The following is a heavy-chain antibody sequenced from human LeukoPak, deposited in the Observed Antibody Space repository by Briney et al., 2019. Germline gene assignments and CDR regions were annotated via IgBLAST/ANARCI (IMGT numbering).Heavy chain of an antibody. CDR3: ARGPGTMVRGVIITYFDY. CDR2: IRGSRTYM. CDR1: GFTVSSNY. J-gene: IGHJ4*02. Sequence: PGGSLRLSCAASGFTVSSNYMNWVRQAPGKGLEWVSSIRGSRTYMYYADSVKGRFTISRDNAKNSLYLQMNSLRAEDTAVYYCARGPGTMVRGVIITYFDYWGQGTLVTVSS. D-gene: IGHD3-10*01. V-gene: IGHV3-21*01.